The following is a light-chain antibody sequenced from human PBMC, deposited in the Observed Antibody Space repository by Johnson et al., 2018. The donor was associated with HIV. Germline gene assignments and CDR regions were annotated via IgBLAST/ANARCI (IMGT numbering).Light chain of an antibody. V-gene: IGLV1-51*01. CDR2: DNN. Sequence: QSVLTQPPSVSAAPGQKVTISCSGSSSNIGNNYVSWYQQLPGTAPKLLIYDNNKRPSGIPDRFSGSKSGTSATLGITGLQTGDEADYYCGTWDSSLSAGGVFGTGTNATVL. CDR1: SSNIGNNY. CDR3: GTWDSSLSAGGV. J-gene: IGLJ1*01.